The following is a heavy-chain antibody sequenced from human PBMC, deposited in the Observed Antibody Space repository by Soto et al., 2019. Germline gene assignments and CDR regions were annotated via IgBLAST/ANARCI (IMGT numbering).Heavy chain of an antibody. CDR3: ARVREPLTGGPWFDP. J-gene: IGHJ5*02. D-gene: IGHD1-26*01. CDR1: GGSFSGYY. V-gene: IGHV4-34*01. CDR2: INHSGST. Sequence: QVQLQQWGAGLLKPSETLSLTCAVYGGSFSGYYWSWIRQPPGKGLEWIGEINHSGSTNYNPSLKNRVTISVDTSKNQFSLKLSSVTAADTAVYYCARVREPLTGGPWFDPWGQGTLVTVSS.